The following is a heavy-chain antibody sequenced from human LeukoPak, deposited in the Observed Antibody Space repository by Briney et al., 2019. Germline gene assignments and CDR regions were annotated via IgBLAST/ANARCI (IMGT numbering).Heavy chain of an antibody. D-gene: IGHD3-22*01. V-gene: IGHV3-21*01. J-gene: IGHJ4*02. CDR3: ARDPPIYYDSSGQWGY. CDR2: ISSSSSYI. CDR1: GFTFSSYS. Sequence: GGSLRLSCAASGFTFSSYSMNWVRQAPGKGLEWVSSISSSSSYIYYADSVKGRFTISRDSAKNSLYLQMNSLRAEDTAVYYCARDPPIYYDSSGQWGYWGQGTLVTVSS.